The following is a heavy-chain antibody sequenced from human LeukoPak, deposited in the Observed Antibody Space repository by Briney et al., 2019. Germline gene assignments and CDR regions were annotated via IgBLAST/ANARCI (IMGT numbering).Heavy chain of an antibody. CDR1: GVSISSYY. Sequence: SETLSLTCTVSGVSISSYYWSWIRQPPGKGLEWIGYIYYSGSTNYNPSLKSRVTISVDTSKNQFSLQLSSVTAADTAVYYCARGTGFDWSASAPWFDPWGQGTLVTVSS. V-gene: IGHV4-59*08. CDR2: IYYSGST. J-gene: IGHJ5*02. D-gene: IGHD3-9*01. CDR3: ARGTGFDWSASAPWFDP.